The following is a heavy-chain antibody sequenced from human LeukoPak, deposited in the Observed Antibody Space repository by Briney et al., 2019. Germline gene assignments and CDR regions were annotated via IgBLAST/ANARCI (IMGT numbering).Heavy chain of an antibody. Sequence: PGGSLRLSCAAPGFTFSSYSMSWVRQAPGKGLEWVSYISSSSSTIYYTDSVKGRFTISRDNAKSSLFLQMSSLRAEDTALYYCARARRGYTGYDAVDVWGQGTVVTVSS. J-gene: IGHJ3*01. D-gene: IGHD5-12*01. V-gene: IGHV3-48*01. CDR1: GFTFSSYS. CDR3: ARARRGYTGYDAVDV. CDR2: ISSSSSTI.